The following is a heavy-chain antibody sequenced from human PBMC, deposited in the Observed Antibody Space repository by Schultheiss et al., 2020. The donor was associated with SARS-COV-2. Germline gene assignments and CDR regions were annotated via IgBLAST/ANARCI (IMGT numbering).Heavy chain of an antibody. D-gene: IGHD1-26*01. CDR3: ARRGDGGRYDYFDY. CDR1: GGSISSYY. V-gene: IGHV4-39*01. CDR2: IYYSGST. Sequence: SENLSLTCTVSGGSISSYYWSWIRQPPGKGLEWIGSIYYSGSTYYNPSLKSRLTISVDTSKNQFSLNLSSVTAADTAVYYCARRGDGGRYDYFDYWGQGTLVTVSS. J-gene: IGHJ4*02.